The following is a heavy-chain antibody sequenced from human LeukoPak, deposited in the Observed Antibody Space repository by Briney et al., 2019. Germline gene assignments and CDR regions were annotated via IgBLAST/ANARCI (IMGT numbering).Heavy chain of an antibody. CDR2: ISAYNGNT. Sequence: ASVKVSCKASGYTFTSYGFSWVRHAPGQGLEWMGWISAYNGNTNYAQKLQGRVTMTTDTSTSTAYMELRSLRSDDTAVYYCARGVPYGGTNQYYFVYWGQGTLVTVSS. J-gene: IGHJ4*02. CDR1: GYTFTSYG. CDR3: ARGVPYGGTNQYYFVY. V-gene: IGHV1-18*01. D-gene: IGHD4-23*01.